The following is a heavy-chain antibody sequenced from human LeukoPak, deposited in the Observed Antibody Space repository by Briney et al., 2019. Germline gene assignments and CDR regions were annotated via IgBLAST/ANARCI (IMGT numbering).Heavy chain of an antibody. V-gene: IGHV1-18*01. CDR1: GYTFTSYG. CDR2: ISAYNGNT. Sequence: ASVKVSCKASGYTFTSYGISWVRPAPGQGLEWMGWISAYNGNTNYAQKLQGRVTMTTDTSTSTAYMELRSLRSDDTAVYYCARGETSGSYPWWWWFDPWGQGTLVTVSS. D-gene: IGHD1-26*01. J-gene: IGHJ5*02. CDR3: ARGETSGSYPWWWWFDP.